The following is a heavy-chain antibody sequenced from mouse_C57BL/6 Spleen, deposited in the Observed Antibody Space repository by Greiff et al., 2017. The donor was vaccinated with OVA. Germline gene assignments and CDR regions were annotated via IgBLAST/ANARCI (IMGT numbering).Heavy chain of an antibody. Sequence: QVQLKESGPELVKPGASVKISCKASGYAFSSSWMNWVKQRPGKGLEWIGRIYPGDGDTNYNGKFKGKATLTADKSSSTAYMQLSSLTSDVSAVYFCSSSTIAGAIDYWGQGTSVTVSS. J-gene: IGHJ4*01. D-gene: IGHD2-12*01. CDR2: IYPGDGDT. CDR3: SSSTIAGAIDY. CDR1: GYAFSSSW. V-gene: IGHV1-82*01.